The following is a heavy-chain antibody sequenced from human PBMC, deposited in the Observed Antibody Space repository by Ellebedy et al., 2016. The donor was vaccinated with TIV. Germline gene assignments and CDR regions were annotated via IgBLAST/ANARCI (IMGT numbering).Heavy chain of an antibody. Sequence: GGSLRLXXAASGFTFRSYSMNWVRQAPGKGLEWVSYISSGSSTIYYADSVKGRLTISRDNAKNSLYLQMNSLRDEDTAVYYCARGHSGYTVNDAFDIWGQGTMVTVSS. CDR2: ISSGSSTI. CDR3: ARGHSGYTVNDAFDI. V-gene: IGHV3-48*02. D-gene: IGHD5-12*01. J-gene: IGHJ3*02. CDR1: GFTFRSYS.